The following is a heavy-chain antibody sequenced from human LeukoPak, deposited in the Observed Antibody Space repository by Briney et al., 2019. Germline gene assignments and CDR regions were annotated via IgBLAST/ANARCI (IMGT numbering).Heavy chain of an antibody. CDR2: VNSDGSWT. J-gene: IGHJ4*02. V-gene: IGHV3-74*01. D-gene: IGHD2-2*01. CDR1: GNYW. Sequence: GGSLRFSCAASGNYWMHWVRQAPGKGLVWVSHVNSDGSWTSHADSVKGRFTISKDNAKNTVYLQMNNLRTEDTAVYYCVSFYETNWGRGTLVTVSS. CDR3: VSFYETN.